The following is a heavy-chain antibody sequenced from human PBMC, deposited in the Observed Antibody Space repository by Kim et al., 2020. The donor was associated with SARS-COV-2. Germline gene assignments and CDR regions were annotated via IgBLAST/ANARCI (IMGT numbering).Heavy chain of an antibody. CDR1: GFTFSSYT. Sequence: GGSLRLSCAASGFTFSSYTMNWVRQAPGKGLEWVSAISSSSGYIYYADSVKGRFSISRDNAKNSLYLQMNSLRAEDTAVYYCAREGDYWGAAGYYYYGM. D-gene: IGHD6-13*01. V-gene: IGHV3-21*01. CDR3: AREGDYWGAAGYYYYGM. J-gene: IGHJ6*01. CDR2: ISSSSGYI.